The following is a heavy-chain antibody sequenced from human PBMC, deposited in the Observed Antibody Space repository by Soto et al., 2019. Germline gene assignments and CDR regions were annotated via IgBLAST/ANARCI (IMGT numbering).Heavy chain of an antibody. J-gene: IGHJ4*02. CDR2: ISYDGSDK. D-gene: IGHD5-12*01. CDR3: ARDQRADGYNSYFDY. CDR1: GFTFSPYT. V-gene: IGHV3-30-3*01. Sequence: QVQLVESGGGVGQPGRSLRLSCAASGFTFSPYTMHWVRQTPGKGLEWVAVISYDGSDKNYADSVKGRFTISRDNAKNSLYLQMNSLRAEDTAVYYCARDQRADGYNSYFDYWGQGTLVTVSS.